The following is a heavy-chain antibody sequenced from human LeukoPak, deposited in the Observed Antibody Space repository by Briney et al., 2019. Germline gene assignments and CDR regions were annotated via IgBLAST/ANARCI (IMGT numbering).Heavy chain of an antibody. D-gene: IGHD6-13*01. V-gene: IGHV1-2*02. J-gene: IGHJ4*02. CDR2: INPNSGGT. CDR1: GYTFTGYY. CDR3: ARDRVPMYSSSWYYFDY. Sequence: ASVKVSCKASGYTFTGYYMHWVRQAPGQGLEWMGWINPNSGGTNYAQKFQGRVTMTRDTSISTAYMELSRLRSDDTAVYYCARDRVPMYSSSWYYFDYWGQGTLVTVSS.